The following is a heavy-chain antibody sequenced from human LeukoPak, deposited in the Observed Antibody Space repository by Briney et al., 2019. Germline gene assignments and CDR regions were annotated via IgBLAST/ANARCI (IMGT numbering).Heavy chain of an antibody. Sequence: SETLSLTCSVSGYSISSGYYWGWVRQPPGKGLEWIGSIFHSGSTYYNPSLKSRVTMSVDTSKNQFSLKLSSVTAADTAVYYCARFNARSSIAARWGQGTLVTVSS. CDR3: ARFNARSSIAAR. CDR2: IFHSGST. CDR1: GYSISSGYY. J-gene: IGHJ4*02. V-gene: IGHV4-38-2*01. D-gene: IGHD6-6*01.